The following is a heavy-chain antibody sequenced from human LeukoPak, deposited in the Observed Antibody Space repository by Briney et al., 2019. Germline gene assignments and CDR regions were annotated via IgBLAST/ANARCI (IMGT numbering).Heavy chain of an antibody. D-gene: IGHD3-3*01. V-gene: IGHV1-18*01. CDR2: ISAYNGNT. J-gene: IGHJ4*02. CDR3: ARVEFDDFWSGFNDY. CDR1: GYTFTSYG. Sequence: ASVKVSCKASGYTFTSYGISWGRQAPGQGLEWMGWISAYNGNTNYAQKLQGRVTMTTDTSTSTAYVERRSVRSDDTDVYDCARVEFDDFWSGFNDYWGQGTLVTVSS.